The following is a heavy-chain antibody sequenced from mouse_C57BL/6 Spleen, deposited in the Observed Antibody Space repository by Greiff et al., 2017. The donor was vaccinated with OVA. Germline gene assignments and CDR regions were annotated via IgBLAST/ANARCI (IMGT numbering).Heavy chain of an antibody. Sequence: EVMLVESGPGLAKPSQTLSLTCSVTGYSITSDYWNWIRKFPGNKLEYMGYISYSGSTYYNPSLKSRISITRDTSKNQYYLQLNSVTTEDTATYYCARRPFYSNSAMDYWGQGTSVTVSS. CDR1: GYSITSDY. CDR2: ISYSGST. D-gene: IGHD1-1*01. V-gene: IGHV3-8*01. CDR3: ARRPFYSNSAMDY. J-gene: IGHJ4*01.